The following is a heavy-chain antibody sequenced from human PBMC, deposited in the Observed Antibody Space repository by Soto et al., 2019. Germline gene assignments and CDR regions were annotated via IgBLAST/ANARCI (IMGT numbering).Heavy chain of an antibody. CDR3: AKDRYSSGWYGAPGNK. V-gene: IGHV3-30*18. CDR1: GFIFSNYG. J-gene: IGHJ4*02. Sequence: QVQLVESGGGVVQPGRSLRLSCVASGFIFSNYGMHWVRQAPGKGLEWVAVISYDVSNKYYADSVKGRFTISRDNSKNTLYLQKNSLRPEDTAVYYCAKDRYSSGWYGAPGNKWGQGTLVTVSS. D-gene: IGHD6-19*01. CDR2: ISYDVSNK.